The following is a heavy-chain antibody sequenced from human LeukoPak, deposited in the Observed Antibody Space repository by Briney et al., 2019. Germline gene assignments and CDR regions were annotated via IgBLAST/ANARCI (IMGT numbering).Heavy chain of an antibody. CDR1: GFTFSDYY. CDR3: ARATKGSGSSYYYYYYGMDV. D-gene: IGHD3-10*01. Sequence: GGSLRLSCAASGFTFSDYYMSWIRQAPGKGLEWVSYISSSGSTIYYADSVKGRFTISRDNAKNLLYLQMNSLRAEDTAVYYCARATKGSGSSYYYYYYGMDVWGQGTTVTVSS. J-gene: IGHJ6*02. V-gene: IGHV3-11*01. CDR2: ISSSGSTI.